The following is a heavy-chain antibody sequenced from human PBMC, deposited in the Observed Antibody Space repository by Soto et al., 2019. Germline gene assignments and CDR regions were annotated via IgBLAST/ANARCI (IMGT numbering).Heavy chain of an antibody. CDR1: GFTVSSNY. CDR3: ARDRVRYFDWLSPASYYGMDV. D-gene: IGHD3-9*01. V-gene: IGHV3-66*01. CDR2: IYSGGST. J-gene: IGHJ6*02. Sequence: GGSLRLSCAASGFTVSSNYMSWVRQTPGKGLEWVSVIYSGGSTYYADSVKGRFTISRDNSKNTLYLQMNSLRAEDTAVYYCARDRVRYFDWLSPASYYGMDVWGQGTTVTVSS.